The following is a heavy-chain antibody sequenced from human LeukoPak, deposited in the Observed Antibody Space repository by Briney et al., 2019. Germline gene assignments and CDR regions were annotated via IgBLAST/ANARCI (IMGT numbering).Heavy chain of an antibody. V-gene: IGHV4-34*01. CDR2: IYHRGST. CDR1: DASFTGYS. CDR3: ARASRANYFLFDF. J-gene: IGHJ4*02. D-gene: IGHD2/OR15-2a*01. Sequence: SETLSLTCRISDASFTGYSWGRVRQSPGKGLEWIGEIYHRGSTAYNPSLNGRVTMSVDSAKSQFSLTLTSVTAADSAVYYCARASRANYFLFDFWGQGTLVTVSS.